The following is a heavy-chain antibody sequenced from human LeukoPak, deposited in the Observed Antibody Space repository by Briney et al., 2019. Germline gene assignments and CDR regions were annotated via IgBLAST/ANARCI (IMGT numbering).Heavy chain of an antibody. Sequence: PGGSLRLSCGDSGFTLSKYWMHWVRHVPGKGLTWVSRINRDGSRIDHAGSVKGRFTISRDNAKNTLYLQMNSLRPEDTAVYYCVRDFVGPDDLWSQGTLVTVSS. CDR3: VRDFVGPDDL. D-gene: IGHD1-26*01. CDR1: GFTLSKYW. J-gene: IGHJ5*02. V-gene: IGHV3-74*01. CDR2: INRDGSRI.